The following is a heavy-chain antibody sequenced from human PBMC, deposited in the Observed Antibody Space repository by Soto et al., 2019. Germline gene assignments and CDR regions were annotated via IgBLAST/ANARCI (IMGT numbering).Heavy chain of an antibody. D-gene: IGHD3-3*01. J-gene: IGHJ6*02. Sequence: QLQLQESGPGLVKPSETLSLTCTVSGGSISNSAYHWDWIRQPPGKGLEWIGSIYYSGSTYYSPSLKSRVAISVDTSTNQFSLKLSSVTAADTAVYYCTGRGGSQYDYYAMDVWGQGTTVTVSS. CDR1: GGSISNSAYH. CDR2: IYYSGST. CDR3: TGRGGSQYDYYAMDV. V-gene: IGHV4-39*01.